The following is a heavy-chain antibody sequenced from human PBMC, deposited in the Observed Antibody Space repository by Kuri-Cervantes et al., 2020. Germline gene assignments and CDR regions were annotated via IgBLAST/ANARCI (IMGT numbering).Heavy chain of an antibody. J-gene: IGHJ4*02. Sequence: ETLSLTCAASGFTFSSYAMSWVRQAPGKGLEWVSAISGGSTYYADSVKGRFTISRDNSKNTLCLQMNSLRAEDTAVYYCAKDVEQLVETYYFDYWGQGTLVTVSS. CDR1: GFTFSSYA. D-gene: IGHD6-6*01. CDR3: AKDVEQLVETYYFDY. V-gene: IGHV3-23*01. CDR2: ISGGST.